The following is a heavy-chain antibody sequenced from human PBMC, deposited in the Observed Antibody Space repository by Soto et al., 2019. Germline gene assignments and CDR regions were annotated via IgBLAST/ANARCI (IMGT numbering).Heavy chain of an antibody. D-gene: IGHD2-2*01. V-gene: IGHV3-23*01. Sequence: EVQLLESGGGLEQPGGSLRLSCEASGLTFSSHAMSWVRQAPGRGLEWVSTISDSGSTYYTDSVKGRFTISRDNSKSTLYLQMNSLRVEDTAVYYCAKVWTEEGYCTSTSCLSYFDYWGQGTLVTVSS. CDR1: GLTFSSHA. J-gene: IGHJ4*02. CDR3: AKVWTEEGYCTSTSCLSYFDY. CDR2: ISDSGST.